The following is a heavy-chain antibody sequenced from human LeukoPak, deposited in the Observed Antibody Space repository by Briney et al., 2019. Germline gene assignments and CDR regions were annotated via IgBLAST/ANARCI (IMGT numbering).Heavy chain of an antibody. CDR2: INHSGST. CDR1: GGSFSGYY. Sequence: SETLSLTCAVYGGSFSGYYWSLIRQPPGKGLEWIGEINHSGSTNYNPSLKSRVTISVDTSKNQFSLKLSSVTAADTAVYYCARAGRYYDFWTGPYYYYYYMDVWGKGTTVTVSS. D-gene: IGHD3-3*01. CDR3: ARAGRYYDFWTGPYYYYYYMDV. V-gene: IGHV4-34*01. J-gene: IGHJ6*03.